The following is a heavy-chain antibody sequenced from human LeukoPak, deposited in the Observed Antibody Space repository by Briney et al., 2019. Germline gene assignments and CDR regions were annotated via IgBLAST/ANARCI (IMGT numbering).Heavy chain of an antibody. CDR1: GFTFDDYG. J-gene: IGHJ3*02. D-gene: IGHD4-17*01. CDR3: AAKSTVTGRDAFDI. CDR2: INRNGGSI. V-gene: IGHV3-20*04. Sequence: GGSLRLSCAASGFTFDDYGMSWVRQAPGKGLKWVSGINRNGGSISYADSVKGRFTISRDNAKNSLYLQMNSLRAEDTAVYYCAAKSTVTGRDAFDIWGQGTMVTVSS.